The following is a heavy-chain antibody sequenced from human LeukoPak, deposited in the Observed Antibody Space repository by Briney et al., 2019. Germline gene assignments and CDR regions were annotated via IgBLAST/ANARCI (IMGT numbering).Heavy chain of an antibody. D-gene: IGHD3-10*01. V-gene: IGHV4-34*01. J-gene: IGHJ4*02. CDR2: INHSGST. Sequence: PSETLSLTCAVYGGSFSGYYWSWIRQPPGKGLEWIGEINHSGSTNYNPSLKSRVTISVDTSKNQFSLKLSSVTAADTAVYYCARTVREVIGVYWGQGTLVTVSS. CDR1: GGSFSGYY. CDR3: ARTVREVIGVY.